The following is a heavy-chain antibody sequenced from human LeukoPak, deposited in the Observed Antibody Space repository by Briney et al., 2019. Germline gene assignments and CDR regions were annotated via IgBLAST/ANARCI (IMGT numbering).Heavy chain of an antibody. Sequence: GGSLRLSCAASGFTFSSYAMSWVRRAPGKGLEWVSAISASDNNTYYADSVKGRFTISRDNSKNTLSLQMNSLRAEDTAVYYCAKDRGDYYDSSGYYPAGFDYWGQGTLVTVSS. CDR2: ISASDNNT. D-gene: IGHD3-22*01. CDR1: GFTFSSYA. V-gene: IGHV3-23*01. J-gene: IGHJ4*02. CDR3: AKDRGDYYDSSGYYPAGFDY.